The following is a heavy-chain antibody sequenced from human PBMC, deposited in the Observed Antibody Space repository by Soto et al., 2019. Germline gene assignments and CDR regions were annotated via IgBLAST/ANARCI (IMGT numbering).Heavy chain of an antibody. Sequence: QVQLVQSGAEVKKPGASVKVSCKASGYTFTSYGISWVRQAPGQGLEWMGWISAYNRNTNYAQKLQGRVNITTDTSTSTAYMELSSLRSDDTAVYYCATSTATVTTFDYWGQGTLVTLSS. J-gene: IGHJ4*02. CDR3: ATSTATVTTFDY. CDR2: ISAYNRNT. D-gene: IGHD4-17*01. CDR1: GYTFTSYG. V-gene: IGHV1-18*01.